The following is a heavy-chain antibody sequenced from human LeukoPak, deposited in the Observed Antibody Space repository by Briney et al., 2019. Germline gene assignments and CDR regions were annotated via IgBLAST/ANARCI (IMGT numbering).Heavy chain of an antibody. V-gene: IGHV1-69*01. J-gene: IGHJ4*02. CDR1: GGTFSSYA. D-gene: IGHD2-2*01. CDR2: IIPIFGTA. CDR3: ARGVSDCSSTSCYAHFDY. Sequence: SVKVSCKASGGTFSSYAISWLRQAPGQGLEWMGGIIPIFGTANYAQKFQGRVTITADESTSTAYMELSSLRSEDTAVYYCARGVSDCSSTSCYAHFDYWGQGTLVTVSS.